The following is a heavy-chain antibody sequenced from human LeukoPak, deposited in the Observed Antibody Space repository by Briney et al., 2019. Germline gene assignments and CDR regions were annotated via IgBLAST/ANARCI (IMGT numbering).Heavy chain of an antibody. J-gene: IGHJ3*02. CDR3: ASLGEDIVVVPAASFDI. CDR1: GLTFSTSG. Sequence: GGSLRLSCTASGLTFSTSGFNWVRQAPGKGLEWVASIGPTGSDRYHADSIKGRFTISRDNANNFLYLQMNSLRAEDTAVYYCASLGEDIVVVPAASFDIWGQGTMVTVSS. V-gene: IGHV3-21*06. CDR2: IGPTGSDR. D-gene: IGHD2-2*01.